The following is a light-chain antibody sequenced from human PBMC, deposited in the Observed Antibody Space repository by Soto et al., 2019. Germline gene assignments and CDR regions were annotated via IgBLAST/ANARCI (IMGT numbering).Light chain of an antibody. Sequence: DIVMTQSPLSLPVTLGQPASISCRSSQGLVFSDGNTYLNWFHQRPGQSPRRLIYDVSKRDSGVXGTXSGSGSGTDFTLKISRVEAEDVGVYYCMQGTHWPWTFGQGTKVEIK. J-gene: IGKJ1*01. CDR1: QGLVFSDGNTY. V-gene: IGKV2-30*01. CDR2: DVS. CDR3: MQGTHWPWT.